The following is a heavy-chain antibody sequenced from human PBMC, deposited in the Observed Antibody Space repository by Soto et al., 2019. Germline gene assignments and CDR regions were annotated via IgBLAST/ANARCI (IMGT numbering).Heavy chain of an antibody. CDR3: ARDYDDILTGYELDY. CDR1: GYTFTSYG. Sequence: ASVKVSCKASGYTFTSYGISRVRQAPGQGLEWMGWISAYNGNTNFAQKLQGRVTMTTDTSTSTAYMELRSLRSDDTAVYYCARDYDDILTGYELDYWGQGTLVTVSS. V-gene: IGHV1-18*01. D-gene: IGHD3-9*01. CDR2: ISAYNGNT. J-gene: IGHJ4*02.